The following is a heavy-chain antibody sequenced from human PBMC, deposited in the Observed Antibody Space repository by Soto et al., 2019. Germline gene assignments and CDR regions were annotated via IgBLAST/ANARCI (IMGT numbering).Heavy chain of an antibody. J-gene: IGHJ4*02. D-gene: IGHD4-17*01. Sequence: QLQLQESGPGLVKPSETLSLTCTVSGGSISSSSYYWGWIRQPPGKGLEWIGSIYYSGSTCYNPSLQSRVTISVDTSNNQFSLKLSSVTAADTAVYYCARLGVTTFWGQGTLVTVSS. CDR2: IYYSGST. CDR1: GGSISSSSYY. CDR3: ARLGVTTF. V-gene: IGHV4-39*01.